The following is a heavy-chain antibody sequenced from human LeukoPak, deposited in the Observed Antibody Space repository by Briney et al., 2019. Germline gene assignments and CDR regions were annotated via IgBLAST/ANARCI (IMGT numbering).Heavy chain of an antibody. CDR2: ISSSSAYI. D-gene: IGHD2-15*01. CDR3: ARCSGGSGSCYYGMDV. Sequence: GGSLRLSCAASGFTFSSYSLNWVRQAPGKGLEWDSSISSSSAYIYYADSVKGRFTISRDNAKNSVYLQMNSLRAEDTAVYYCARCSGGSGSCYYGMDVWGQGTTVTVSS. CDR1: GFTFSSYS. J-gene: IGHJ6*02. V-gene: IGHV3-21*01.